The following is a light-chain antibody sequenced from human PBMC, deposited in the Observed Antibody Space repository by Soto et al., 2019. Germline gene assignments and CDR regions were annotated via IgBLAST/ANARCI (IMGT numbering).Light chain of an antibody. J-gene: IGKJ4*01. CDR3: QQRADWPQLT. CDR2: DAS. Sequence: PGERATLSCRASQRVATNLAWYQQKPGQSPRLLIYDASNRATGIPARFSGSGSGTDFTLTISSLEPEDFAVYYCQQRADWPQLTFGGGTRVEIK. CDR1: QRVATN. V-gene: IGKV3-11*01.